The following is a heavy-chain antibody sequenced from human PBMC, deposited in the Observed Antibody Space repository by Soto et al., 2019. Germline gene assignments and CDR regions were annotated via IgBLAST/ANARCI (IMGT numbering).Heavy chain of an antibody. Sequence: QVQLVQSGAEVKKPGSSVKVSCKASGGTFSSYTISWVRQAPGQGLEWMGRIIPILGIANYAQKFQGRVTITADKSTSTAYMELSSLRSEDTVVYYCASGGCSGGSCYDDYWGQGTLVTVSS. V-gene: IGHV1-69*02. CDR2: IIPILGIA. D-gene: IGHD2-15*01. CDR1: GGTFSSYT. J-gene: IGHJ4*02. CDR3: ASGGCSGGSCYDDY.